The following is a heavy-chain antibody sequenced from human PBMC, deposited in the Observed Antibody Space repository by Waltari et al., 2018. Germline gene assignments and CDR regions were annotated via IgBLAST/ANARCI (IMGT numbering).Heavy chain of an antibody. J-gene: IGHJ4*02. V-gene: IGHV4-38-2*01. CDR2: THHDGTT. CDR1: GHSIRSEYF. D-gene: IGHD6-19*01. CDR3: AAVAWHYSVRIDY. Sequence: QVQLQESGPGLVKPSETLSLTCAVFGHSIRSEYFWGWIRQPPGKGLESIGTTHHDGTTFYSPSLQNRITISLDTSNNQFSLRLRSMTAADTAVYYCAAVAWHYSVRIDYWGQGTLVTVSS.